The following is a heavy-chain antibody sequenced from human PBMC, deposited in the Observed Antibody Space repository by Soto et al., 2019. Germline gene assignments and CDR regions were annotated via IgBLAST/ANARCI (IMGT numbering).Heavy chain of an antibody. CDR3: VRAPHY. J-gene: IGHJ4*02. CDR1: GDSVSGTHW. V-gene: IGHV4-4*02. Sequence: QVQLQESGPGLVKPSGTLSLTCAVSGDSVSGTHWWSWVRQPPEKGLEWVGEIHHSGSTNYNPSLKSRVIISVDKAKNQFPLKLTSVTAADTAVYSCVRAPHYWGQGTLVTVSS. CDR2: IHHSGST.